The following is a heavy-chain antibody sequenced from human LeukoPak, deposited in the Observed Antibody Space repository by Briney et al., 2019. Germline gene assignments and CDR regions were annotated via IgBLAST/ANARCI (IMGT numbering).Heavy chain of an antibody. CDR3: TKDTTYSTSSFDF. CDR1: GFTFSNYW. J-gene: IGHJ4*02. V-gene: IGHV3-7*03. CDR2: INLDGSQK. Sequence: GGSLRLSCAASGFTFSNYWMAWVRQAPGKGLEWVANINLDGSQKYYVDSVKGRFTISRDNAESSLYLQMNSLRPEDTALYYCTKDTTYSTSSFDFWGQGILVAVSS. D-gene: IGHD6-6*01.